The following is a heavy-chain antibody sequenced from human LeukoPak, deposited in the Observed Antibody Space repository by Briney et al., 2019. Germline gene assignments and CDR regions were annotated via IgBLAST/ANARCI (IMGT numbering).Heavy chain of an antibody. J-gene: IGHJ4*02. CDR3: ATADSSGYYYGLAY. Sequence: ASVKVSCKASGYTFTNYDINWVRRATGQGLEWMGWMNPNSGNTGYAQKFQGRVTMTEDTSTDTAYMELSSLRSEDTAVYYCATADSSGYYYGLAYWGQGTLVTVSS. V-gene: IGHV1-8*01. D-gene: IGHD3-22*01. CDR2: MNPNSGNT. CDR1: GYTFTNYD.